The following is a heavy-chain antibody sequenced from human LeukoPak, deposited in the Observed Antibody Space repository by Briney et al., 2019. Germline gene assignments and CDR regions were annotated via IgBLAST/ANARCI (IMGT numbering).Heavy chain of an antibody. D-gene: IGHD4-17*01. CDR1: GYSFTNYW. V-gene: IGHV5-51*01. CDR3: SRHTRTYGDYSTLDY. J-gene: IGHJ4*02. Sequence: GESLKISCKGFGYSFTNYWIGWVRQMPGKGLEWMGIIYPGDSETRYSPSFQGQVTISVDKSISTAYLQWSSLKASDTAMYYCSRHTRTYGDYSTLDYWGQGTLVTVSS. CDR2: IYPGDSET.